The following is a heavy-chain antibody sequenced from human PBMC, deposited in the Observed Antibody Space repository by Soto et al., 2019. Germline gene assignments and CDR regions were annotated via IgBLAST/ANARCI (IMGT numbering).Heavy chain of an antibody. J-gene: IGHJ4*02. Sequence: QIQLVQSGAEVKKPGASVKVSCKASGYIFTSQGISWVRQAPGQGLEWMGWISTYNGNPNYAQKLQGRVTMTTNTPTTTAFLELRSLTADDTAVYYCAGGRTRALDYWGQGTPVIVSS. CDR2: ISTYNGNP. CDR1: GYIFTSQG. D-gene: IGHD1-7*01. V-gene: IGHV1-18*01. CDR3: AGGRTRALDY.